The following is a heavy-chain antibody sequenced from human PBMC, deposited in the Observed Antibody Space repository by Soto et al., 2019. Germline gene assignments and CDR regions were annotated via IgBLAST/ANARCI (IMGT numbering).Heavy chain of an antibody. CDR1: GYTFTSYG. D-gene: IGHD3-16*01. CDR3: ARTAEGYSYAYGDY. CDR2: ISANNGNT. J-gene: IGHJ4*02. Sequence: ASVKVSCKSSGYTFTSYGISCVRQAPGQGLEWMGWISANNGNTNYARKLQGRVTMTTDTSTSTAYMELRSLRSDDTAMYYCARTAEGYSYAYGDYWGQGTLVTVSS. V-gene: IGHV1-18*01.